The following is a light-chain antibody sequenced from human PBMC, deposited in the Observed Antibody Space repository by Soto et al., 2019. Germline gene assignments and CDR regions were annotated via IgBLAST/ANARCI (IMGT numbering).Light chain of an antibody. J-gene: IGKJ1*01. CDR2: KAS. CDR1: QTISCW. V-gene: IGKV1-5*03. Sequence: DIQMTQSPSTLSGSVGDRVTITCRASQTISCWLAWYQQKPGKAPKLQIYKASTLQSGVPSRFSGRGSGTEFTLTISSLQPDDFATYYCQHYNRYSEAFGQGTKVELK. CDR3: QHYNRYSEA.